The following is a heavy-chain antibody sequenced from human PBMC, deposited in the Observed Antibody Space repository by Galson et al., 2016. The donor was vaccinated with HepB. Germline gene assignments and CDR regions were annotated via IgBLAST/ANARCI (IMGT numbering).Heavy chain of an antibody. CDR2: IYWDDDR. D-gene: IGHD4-17*01. CDR1: GFSLNSSGEG. J-gene: IGHJ4*02. CDR3: AHSAGRLYGVFPDY. V-gene: IGHV2-5*02. Sequence: PALVKPTQTLTLTCTFSGFSLNSSGEGVAWIRQSPGEALEWLALIYWDDDRRYSPSLKSRLTITKDASKNQVVLRMTNMDSVDTATYYCAHSAGRLYGVFPDYWGQGTLVTVSS.